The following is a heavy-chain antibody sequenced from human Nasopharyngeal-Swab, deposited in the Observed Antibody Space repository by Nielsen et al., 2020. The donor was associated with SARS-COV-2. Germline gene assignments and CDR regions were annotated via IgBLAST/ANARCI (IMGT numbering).Heavy chain of an antibody. V-gene: IGHV3-7*01. D-gene: IGHD3-22*01. CDR3: ATAFGVTMISPCNY. J-gene: IGHJ4*02. Sequence: GESLKISCAVSGFTFNTYWMTWVRQAPGKGLEWVATINLNGNEKFYVDSVRGRFTISRDNTKNLLFLQMNSLRAEDTAVYYCATAFGVTMISPCNYWGQGTLVTVSS. CDR1: GFTFNTYW. CDR2: INLNGNEK.